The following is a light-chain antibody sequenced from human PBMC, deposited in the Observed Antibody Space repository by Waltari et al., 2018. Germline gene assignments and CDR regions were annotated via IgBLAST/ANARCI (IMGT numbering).Light chain of an antibody. J-gene: IGLJ3*02. CDR1: SGHTTHA. V-gene: IGLV4-69*01. CDR3: QAWGTGIV. Sequence: QLVLTQSPSASASLGASVTFTCTLTSGHTTHAAAWHQQLPGKGPRFLMKINTDGSHNKGDGIPERFSGSSSGAERFLTISSLQSEDEADYYCQAWGTGIVFGGGTKLTVL. CDR2: INTDGSH.